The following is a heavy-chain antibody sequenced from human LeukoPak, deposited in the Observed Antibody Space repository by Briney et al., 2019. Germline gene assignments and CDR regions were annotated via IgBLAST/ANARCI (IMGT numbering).Heavy chain of an antibody. V-gene: IGHV3-48*03. J-gene: IGHJ4*02. D-gene: IGHD6-13*01. CDR3: ARGTAAVTGDY. Sequence: GGSLRLSCAASGFTFSSYEMDWVRQAPGKGLEWVSYISSSGSTIYYAVSVRGRFTISRDNAKNSLYLQMNYLRAEDTAFYYCARGTAAVTGDYWGQGTLVTVSS. CDR2: ISSSGSTI. CDR1: GFTFSSYE.